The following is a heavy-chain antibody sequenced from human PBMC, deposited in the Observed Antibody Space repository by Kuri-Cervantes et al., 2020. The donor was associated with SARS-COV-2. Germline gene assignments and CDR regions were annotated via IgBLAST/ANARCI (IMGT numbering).Heavy chain of an antibody. CDR3: ARGVYYDSSGYYLGDAFDI. V-gene: IGHV4-34*01. D-gene: IGHD3-22*01. J-gene: IGHJ3*02. Sequence: SQTLSLTCAVYGGSLTGYYWSWIRQPPGKGLEWIGEINHSGSTNYNPSLNSRVTVSVDTSKNQFSLKLSSVTAADTAVYYCARGVYYDSSGYYLGDAFDIWGQGTMVTVSS. CDR2: INHSGST. CDR1: GGSLTGYY.